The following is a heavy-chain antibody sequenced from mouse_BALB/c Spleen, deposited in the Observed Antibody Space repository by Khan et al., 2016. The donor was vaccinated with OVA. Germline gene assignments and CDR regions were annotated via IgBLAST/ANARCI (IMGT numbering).Heavy chain of an antibody. J-gene: IGHJ4*01. D-gene: IGHD1-2*01. CDR3: ARTEIHYYGSYTLDY. Sequence: VQLQQSGAELVKPGASVKLSCTTSGFNIKDTYIHWVKQRPEQGLEWVGRIDPATGNIKYDPKLQGTATITADTSSNKAYLHLSSLTSEDTAVYYCARTEIHYYGSYTLDYWGQGTSVTVSS. V-gene: IGHV14-3*02. CDR2: IDPATGNI. CDR1: GFNIKDTY.